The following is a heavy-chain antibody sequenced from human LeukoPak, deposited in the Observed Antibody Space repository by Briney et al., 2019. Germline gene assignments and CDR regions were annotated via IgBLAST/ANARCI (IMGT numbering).Heavy chain of an antibody. D-gene: IGHD5-24*01. CDR2: INWNGGST. J-gene: IGHJ4*02. Sequence: PGGSLRLSCAASGFTFDDYGMSWVRQAPGKGLEWVSGINWNGGSTGYADSVKGRFTISRDNAKNSLYLQMNSLRAEDTALYYCAREREDGYNCDYFDYWGQGALVTVSS. CDR3: AREREDGYNCDYFDY. V-gene: IGHV3-20*04. CDR1: GFTFDDYG.